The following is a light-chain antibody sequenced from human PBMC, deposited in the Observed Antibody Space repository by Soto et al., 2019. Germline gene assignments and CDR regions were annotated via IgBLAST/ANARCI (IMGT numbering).Light chain of an antibody. CDR3: TSYTSSRTLM. V-gene: IGLV2-14*01. CDR2: AVT. J-gene: IGLJ3*02. CDR1: SSDLGAYNY. Sequence: QSALTQPASVSGSPGQSVTISCTGTSSDLGAYNYVSWYQHHPGKAPKLMIYAVTNRPSGVSTRFSGSKSGNTASLTISGLRSEDEAEYYCTSYTSSRTLMFGGGTKLTVL.